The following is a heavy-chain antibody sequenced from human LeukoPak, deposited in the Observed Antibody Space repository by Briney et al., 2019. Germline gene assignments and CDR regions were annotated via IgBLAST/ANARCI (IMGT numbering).Heavy chain of an antibody. V-gene: IGHV1-18*01. CDR3: ARDTVRLGELSLLYYFDY. CDR2: ISAYNGNT. Sequence: ASVKVSCKASGYTFTSYGISWVRQAPGQGLEWMGWISAYNGNTNYAQKLQGRVTMTTDTSTSTAYMELRSLRSDDTAVYYCARDTVRLGELSLLYYFDYWGRGTLVTVSS. D-gene: IGHD3-16*02. CDR1: GYTFTSYG. J-gene: IGHJ4*02.